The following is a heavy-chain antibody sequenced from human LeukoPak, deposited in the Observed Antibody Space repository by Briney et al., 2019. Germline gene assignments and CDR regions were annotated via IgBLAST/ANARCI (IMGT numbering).Heavy chain of an antibody. D-gene: IGHD3-16*02. CDR3: ARAGYVWGSYRFTVDY. CDR2: IKQDGSET. V-gene: IGHV3-7*03. J-gene: IGHJ4*02. CDR1: GFSISWYW. Sequence: GGSLRLSCAASGFSISWYWMSWVRQAPGKGLEWVANIKQDGSETYYVDSVKGRFTISRDNAKNSLYLQMNSLRAEDTAVYYCARAGYVWGSYRFTVDYWGQGTLVTVSS.